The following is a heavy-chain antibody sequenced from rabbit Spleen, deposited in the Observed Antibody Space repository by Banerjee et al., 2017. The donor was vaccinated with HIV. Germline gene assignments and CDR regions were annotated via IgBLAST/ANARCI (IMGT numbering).Heavy chain of an antibody. J-gene: IGHJ3*01. CDR2: THSSSGST. D-gene: IGHD1-1*01. CDR1: SSSYH. Sequence: SSSYHMSWVRQAPGKGLEWIACTHSSSGSTWYASWVNGRFTISKTSSTTVTLQMTSLTAADTATYFCARSPNINRYEIITRLDLWGQGTLVTVS. CDR3: ARSPNINRYEIITRLDL. V-gene: IGHV1S40*01.